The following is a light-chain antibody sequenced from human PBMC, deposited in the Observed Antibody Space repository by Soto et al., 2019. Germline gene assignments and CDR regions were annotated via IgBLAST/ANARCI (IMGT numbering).Light chain of an antibody. CDR1: ESVHTN. Sequence: LVMTQSPATLSVSPGERATLSCRACESVHTNLAWYQQKPGQAPRLLIYGASTRATGVPARFSGSGSGTEFTLTITGLQSEDFAVYYCQQYDNWRWTFGQGTKVEIK. J-gene: IGKJ1*01. CDR3: QQYDNWRWT. V-gene: IGKV3-15*01. CDR2: GAS.